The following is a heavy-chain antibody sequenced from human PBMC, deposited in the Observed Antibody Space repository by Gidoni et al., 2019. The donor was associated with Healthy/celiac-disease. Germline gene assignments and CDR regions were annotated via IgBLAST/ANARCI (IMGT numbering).Heavy chain of an antibody. CDR1: GGSFSGYY. CDR3: ARGYGNYYYYYGMDV. Sequence: QVQLQQWGAGLLKPSETLSLTCAVYGGSFSGYYWSWIRQPPGKGLEWIGEINHSGSTNYNPSLKSRGTISVDTSKNQFSLKLSSVTAADTAVYYCARGYGNYYYYYGMDVWGQGTTVTVSS. D-gene: IGHD4-4*01. V-gene: IGHV4-34*01. J-gene: IGHJ6*02. CDR2: INHSGST.